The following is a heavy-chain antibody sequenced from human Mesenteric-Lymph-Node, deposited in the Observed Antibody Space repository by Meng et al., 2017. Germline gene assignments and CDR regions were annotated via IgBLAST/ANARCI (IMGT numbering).Heavy chain of an antibody. CDR2: INHSGST. V-gene: IGHV4-34*01. D-gene: IGHD1-26*01. Sequence: SETLSLTCAVYGGSFSGYYWSWIRQPPGKGLEWIGEINHSGSTNYNPSLKSRVTISVDTSKNQFSLKLSSVTAADTAVYYCARSLVGPTRVYDAFDIWGQGTMVTVSS. J-gene: IGHJ3*02. CDR1: GGSFSGYY. CDR3: ARSLVGPTRVYDAFDI.